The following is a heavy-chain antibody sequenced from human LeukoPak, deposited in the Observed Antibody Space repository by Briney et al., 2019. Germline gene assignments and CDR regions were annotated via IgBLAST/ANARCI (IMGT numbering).Heavy chain of an antibody. CDR2: ISSSSSTI. CDR3: ARDSHGYSSDWYVVYFQH. D-gene: IGHD6-19*01. J-gene: IGHJ1*01. CDR1: GFTFSSYS. Sequence: PGGSLRLSCAASGFTFSSYSMNWVRQAPGKGLEWVSYISSSSSTIYYADSVKGRFTISRDNAKNSLYLQMNSLRDEDTAVYYCARDSHGYSSDWYVVYFQHWGQGTLVTVSS. V-gene: IGHV3-48*02.